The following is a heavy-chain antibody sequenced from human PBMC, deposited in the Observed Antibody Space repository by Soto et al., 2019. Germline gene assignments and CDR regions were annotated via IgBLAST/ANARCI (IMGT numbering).Heavy chain of an antibody. V-gene: IGHV3-53*01. CDR2: IYSGGTT. D-gene: IGHD3-10*01. CDR3: ARFKWFGDSRTSYFDY. CDR1: GLTVSSNY. J-gene: IGHJ4*02. Sequence: PGGSLILSCAASGLTVSSNYVSWVRQAPGKGLEWVSVIYSGGTTYYADSVKGRFTISRDNSKNTLYLQMNSLRAEDTAVYYCARFKWFGDSRTSYFDYWGQGTLVTV.